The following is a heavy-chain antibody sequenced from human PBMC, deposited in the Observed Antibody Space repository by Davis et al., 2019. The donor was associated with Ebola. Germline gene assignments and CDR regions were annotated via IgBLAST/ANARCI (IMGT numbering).Heavy chain of an antibody. V-gene: IGHV3-30-3*01. Sequence: GGSLRLSCVASGFNFSTYSMHCVRQAPGKGLEWVASISYDGNKEYYADSGRGRFTISRDSSKNTVYLQMDSLRIDDTAVYFCVRDGVIILTAFYGDVYWGQGTPVTVSS. CDR3: VRDGVIILTAFYGDVY. CDR2: ISYDGNKE. J-gene: IGHJ4*02. D-gene: IGHD3-3*01. CDR1: GFNFSTYS.